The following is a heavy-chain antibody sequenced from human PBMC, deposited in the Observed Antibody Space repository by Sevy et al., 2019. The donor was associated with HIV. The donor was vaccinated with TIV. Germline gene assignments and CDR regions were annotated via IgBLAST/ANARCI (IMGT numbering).Heavy chain of an antibody. V-gene: IGHV4-34*01. D-gene: IGHD2-2*01. Sequence: LETLSLTCAVYGGSFSGYYWSWIRQPPGKGLEWIGEINHSGSTNYNPSLKSRVTISGDTSKNQFSLKLSSVTAADTAVYYCARHCSSTSCSHAFDIWGQGTMVTVSS. CDR3: ARHCSSTSCSHAFDI. CDR1: GGSFSGYY. J-gene: IGHJ3*02. CDR2: INHSGST.